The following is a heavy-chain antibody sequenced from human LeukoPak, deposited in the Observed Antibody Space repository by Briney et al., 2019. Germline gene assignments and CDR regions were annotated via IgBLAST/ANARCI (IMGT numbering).Heavy chain of an antibody. D-gene: IGHD5-12*01. Sequence: GGSLRLSCAASGFTFSNYAMSWVRQAPGKGLEWVSGISGSGGSTVYADSVKGRFTISRDNSKNTLYLQMNSLRAEDTAVYYCAKQRGYSGYETFDYWGQRTLVTDSS. J-gene: IGHJ4*02. CDR3: AKQRGYSGYETFDY. V-gene: IGHV3-23*01. CDR2: ISGSGGST. CDR1: GFTFSNYA.